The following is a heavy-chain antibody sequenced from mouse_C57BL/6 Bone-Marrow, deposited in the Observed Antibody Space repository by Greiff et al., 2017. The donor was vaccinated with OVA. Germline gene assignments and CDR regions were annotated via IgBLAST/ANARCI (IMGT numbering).Heavy chain of an antibody. CDR1: GFTFSSYA. J-gene: IGHJ2*01. D-gene: IGHD2-5*01. V-gene: IGHV5-4*03. Sequence: EVKLMESGGGLVKPGGSLKLSCAASGFTFSSYAMSWVRQTPEKRLEWVATISDGGSYTYYPDNVKGRFTISRDNAKNNLYLQMSHLKSEDTAMYYCARRIVTFDDWGQGTTLTVSS. CDR2: ISDGGSYT. CDR3: ARRIVTFDD.